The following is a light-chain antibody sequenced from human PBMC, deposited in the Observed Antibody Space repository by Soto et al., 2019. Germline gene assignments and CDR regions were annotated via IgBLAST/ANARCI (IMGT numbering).Light chain of an antibody. V-gene: IGKV1-5*03. CDR3: QQYDSYPYT. CDR1: QTISSW. Sequence: DIQMTQSPSTLSTSVGDRVTITCRASQTISSWLAWYQEKPGKAPKLLIYKASTSESGVPSRFCGSGSGTEFTLTISSLQPDDFATYYCQQYDSYPYTFGQGTKLEIK. J-gene: IGKJ2*01. CDR2: KAS.